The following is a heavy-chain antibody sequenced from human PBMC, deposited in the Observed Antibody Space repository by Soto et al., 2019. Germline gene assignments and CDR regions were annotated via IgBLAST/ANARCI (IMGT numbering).Heavy chain of an antibody. CDR2: INHSGST. CDR3: ARWAAQTYYYDSSGYWGMDV. D-gene: IGHD3-22*01. V-gene: IGHV4-34*01. J-gene: IGHJ6*02. Sequence: SETLSLTCAVYGGSFSGYYWSWIRQPPGKGLEWIGEINHSGSTNYNPSLKSRVTISVDTSKNQFSLKLSSVTAADTAVYYCARWAAQTYYYDSSGYWGMDVWGQGTTVT. CDR1: GGSFSGYY.